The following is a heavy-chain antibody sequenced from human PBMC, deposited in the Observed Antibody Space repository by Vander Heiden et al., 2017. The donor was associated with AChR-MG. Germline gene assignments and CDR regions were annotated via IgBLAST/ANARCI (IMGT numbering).Heavy chain of an antibody. J-gene: IGHJ4*02. V-gene: IGHV3-73*02. Sequence: EVQLMESGGGLVQPGGFLKLSCAASGFIFSGATMHWVRQSTGKGLEWIGRIRTHSESYETAYGESVKGRFIISRDDSKNTTYLQMDRLETGDTAVYYCTTGGGGSYLYYFADWGQGALVTVS. CDR3: TTGGGGSYLYYFAD. CDR2: IRTHSESYET. CDR1: GFIFSGAT. D-gene: IGHD3-10*01.